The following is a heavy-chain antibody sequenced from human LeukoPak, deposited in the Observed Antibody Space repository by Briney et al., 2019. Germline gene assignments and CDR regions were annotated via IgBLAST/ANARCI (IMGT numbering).Heavy chain of an antibody. CDR2: MNPNSGNT. V-gene: IGHV1-8*01. J-gene: IGHJ6*02. Sequence: ASVKVSCKASGYTFTSYDINWVRQATGQGLEWMGWMNPNSGNTGYAQKFQGRVTMTRNTSISTAYMELSSLRSEDTAVYYCARRSGSYYGFDYYGMDVWGQGTTVTVSS. CDR3: ARRSGSYYGFDYYGMDV. D-gene: IGHD1-26*01. CDR1: GYTFTSYD.